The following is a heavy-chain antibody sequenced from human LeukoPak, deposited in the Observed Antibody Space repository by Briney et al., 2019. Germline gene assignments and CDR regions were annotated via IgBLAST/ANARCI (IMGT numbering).Heavy chain of an antibody. V-gene: IGHV1-2*02. CDR1: GYTFTGYY. D-gene: IGHD2-15*01. CDR3: AREGRGWAFDI. CDR2: INHNSGGI. Sequence: GSSVKVSCKASGYTFTGYYIHWVRQAPGQGLEWMGWINHNSGGINYAQKFQGRVTMTRDTSISTAYMELSRLRSDDTAVYYCAREGRGWAFDIWGQGTMVTVSS. J-gene: IGHJ3*02.